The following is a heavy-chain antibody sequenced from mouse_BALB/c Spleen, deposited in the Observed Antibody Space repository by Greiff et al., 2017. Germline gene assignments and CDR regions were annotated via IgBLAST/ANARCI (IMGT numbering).Heavy chain of an antibody. CDR3: TRYYYGNPYAMDY. Sequence: VQLQQPGAELVKPGASVKLSCKASGYTFTSYYMYWVKQRPGQGLEWIGGINPSNGGTNFNEKFKSKATLTVDKSSSTAYMQLSSLTSEDSAVYYCTRYYYGNPYAMDYWGQGTSVTVSS. CDR1: GYTFTSYY. J-gene: IGHJ4*01. D-gene: IGHD2-1*01. CDR2: INPSNGGT. V-gene: IGHV1S81*02.